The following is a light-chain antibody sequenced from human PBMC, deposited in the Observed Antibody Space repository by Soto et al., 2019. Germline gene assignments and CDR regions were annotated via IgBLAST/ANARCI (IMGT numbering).Light chain of an antibody. CDR2: KAS. Sequence: IQWTQSPSTLSGSVGDRVTITCRASQTISSWLAWYQQKPGKAPKLLIYKASSLESGVPSRFSGSGSGTEFTLTINSLQPADFATYYCQQYNSYSFGGGTKVDIK. J-gene: IGKJ4*01. CDR3: QQYNSYS. CDR1: QTISSW. V-gene: IGKV1-5*03.